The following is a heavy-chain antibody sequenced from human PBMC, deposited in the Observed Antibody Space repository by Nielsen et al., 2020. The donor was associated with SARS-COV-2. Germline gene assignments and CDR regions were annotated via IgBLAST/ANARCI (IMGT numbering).Heavy chain of an antibody. CDR2: IKQDGSEK. Sequence: GESLKISCAASGFTFSSYWMSWVRQAPGKGLEWVANIKQDGSEKYYVDSVKGRFTISRDNAKNSLYLQMNSLRAEDTAVYYCARASIAARIYYYYYMDVWGKGTTVTVSS. CDR3: ARASIAARIYYYYYMDV. V-gene: IGHV3-7*03. J-gene: IGHJ6*03. CDR1: GFTFSSYW. D-gene: IGHD6-6*01.